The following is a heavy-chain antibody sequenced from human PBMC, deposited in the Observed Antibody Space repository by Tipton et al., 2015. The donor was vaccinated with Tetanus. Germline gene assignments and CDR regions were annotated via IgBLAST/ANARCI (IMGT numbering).Heavy chain of an antibody. D-gene: IGHD1-1*01. V-gene: IGHV4-39*01. J-gene: IGHJ5*02. Sequence: TLSLTCTVSGGSISSSSYYWGWIRQPPGKGLEWIGSIYYSGSTYYNPSLKSRVTISVDTSKNQFSLKLSSVTAADTAVYYCARNTTFSRWFDPWGPGTRVTVSS. CDR1: GGSISSSSYY. CDR2: IYYSGST. CDR3: ARNTTFSRWFDP.